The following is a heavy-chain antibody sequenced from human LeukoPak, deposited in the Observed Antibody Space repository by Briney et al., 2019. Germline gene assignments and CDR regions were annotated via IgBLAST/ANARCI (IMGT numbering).Heavy chain of an antibody. V-gene: IGHV1-2*04. CDR2: INPNSGGT. J-gene: IGHJ3*02. CDR1: GYTFTGYY. Sequence: ASVKVSCKASGYTFTGYYMYWVRQAPGQGLEWMGWINPNSGGTNYAQKFQGWVTMTRDTSISTAYMELSRLRSDDTAVYYCARRTTFYDILTVYSDAFDIWGQGKMVPVSS. D-gene: IGHD3-9*01. CDR3: ARRTTFYDILTVYSDAFDI.